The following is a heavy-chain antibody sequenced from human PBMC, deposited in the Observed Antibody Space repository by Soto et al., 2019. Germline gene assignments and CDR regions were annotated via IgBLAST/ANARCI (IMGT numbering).Heavy chain of an antibody. J-gene: IGHJ6*02. Sequence: GGSLRLSCAASGFTFSSYAMSWVRQAPGKGLEWVSAISGSGGSTYYADSVKGRFTISRDNSKNTLYLQMNSLRAEDTAVYYWAKDPGYGDYERHYYYYGMDDWGPGTTVTVSS. CDR3: AKDPGYGDYERHYYYYGMDD. CDR2: ISGSGGST. V-gene: IGHV3-23*01. CDR1: GFTFSSYA. D-gene: IGHD4-17*01.